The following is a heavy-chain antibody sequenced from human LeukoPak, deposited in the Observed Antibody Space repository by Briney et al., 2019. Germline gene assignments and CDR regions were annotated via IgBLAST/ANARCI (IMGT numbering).Heavy chain of an antibody. J-gene: IGHJ4*02. V-gene: IGHV4-59*08. Sequence: SETLSLTCTVSGGSISSYYWSWIRQPPGKGLEWIGYIYYSGSTNYNPSLKSRVTISVDTSKNQFSLKLSSVTAADTAVYYCANNLEGSVAGTPYWGQGTLVTVSS. CDR1: GGSISSYY. CDR2: IYYSGST. D-gene: IGHD6-19*01. CDR3: ANNLEGSVAGTPY.